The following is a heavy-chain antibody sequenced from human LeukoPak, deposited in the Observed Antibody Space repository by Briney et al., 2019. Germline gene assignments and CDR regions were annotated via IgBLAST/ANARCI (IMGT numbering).Heavy chain of an antibody. D-gene: IGHD3-9*01. CDR3: AREGGLRYFDWLFDYFDY. CDR1: GDSISSSIYY. J-gene: IGHJ4*02. Sequence: SETLSLTCTVSGDSISSSIYYWGWIRQPPGKGLEWIGEINHSGSTNYNPSLKSRVTISVDTSKNQFSLKLSSVTAADTAVYYCAREGGLRYFDWLFDYFDYWGQGTLVTVSS. CDR2: INHSGST. V-gene: IGHV4-39*07.